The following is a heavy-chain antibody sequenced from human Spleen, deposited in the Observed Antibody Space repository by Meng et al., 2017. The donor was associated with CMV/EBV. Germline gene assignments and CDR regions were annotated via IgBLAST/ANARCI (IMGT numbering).Heavy chain of an antibody. V-gene: IGHV4-61*01. CDR3: ARGSTETDAWFAP. D-gene: IGHD4-11*01. CDR2: IYYSGST. CDR1: CGSVSRGSYY. J-gene: IGHJ5*02. Sequence: VSCGSVSRGSYYWGWIRQPPGKGLEWIGYIYYSGSTNYNPSLKSRVTISVDTSKNQFSLKLSSVTAADTAVYYCARGSTETDAWFAPWGQGTLVTVSS.